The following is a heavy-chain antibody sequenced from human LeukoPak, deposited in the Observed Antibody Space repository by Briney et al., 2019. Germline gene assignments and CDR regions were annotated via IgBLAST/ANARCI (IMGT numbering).Heavy chain of an antibody. Sequence: SETLSLTCAVYGGSFSGYYWSWIRQPPGKGLEWIGEINHSGSTNYNPSLESRVTISVDTSKNQFSLKLSSVTAADTAVYYCARGKWGNYGSGTPPAFDYWGQGTLVTVSS. CDR3: ARGKWGNYGSGTPPAFDY. CDR1: GGSFSGYY. V-gene: IGHV4-34*01. D-gene: IGHD3-10*01. J-gene: IGHJ4*02. CDR2: INHSGST.